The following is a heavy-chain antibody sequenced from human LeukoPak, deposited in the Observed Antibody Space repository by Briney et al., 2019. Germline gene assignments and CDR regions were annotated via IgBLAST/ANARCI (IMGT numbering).Heavy chain of an antibody. CDR3: ARHGRGARESWFDP. Sequence: SVTLSLTCTVSGGSISSSSYYWGWIRQPPGKGLEWIGSIYYSGSTYYNPSLKSRVTISVDTSKNQFSLKLSSVTAADTAVYYCARHGRGARESWFDPWGQGTLVTVSS. V-gene: IGHV4-39*01. D-gene: IGHD2/OR15-2a*01. CDR1: GGSISSSSYY. J-gene: IGHJ5*02. CDR2: IYYSGST.